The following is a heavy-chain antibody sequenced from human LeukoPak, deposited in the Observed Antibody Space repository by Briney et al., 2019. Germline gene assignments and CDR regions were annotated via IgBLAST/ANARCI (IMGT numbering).Heavy chain of an antibody. J-gene: IGHJ3*02. D-gene: IGHD2-2*01. CDR1: GGSISSYY. CDR3: ARGSATPIVVVVPAAQRAFDI. Sequence: SETLSLTCTVSGGSISSYYWSWIRQPPGKGLEWIGYIHYSGSTNYNPSLKSRVTISVDTSKNQFSLKLSSVTAADTAVYYCARGSATPIVVVVPAAQRAFDIWGQGTMVTVSS. CDR2: IHYSGST. V-gene: IGHV4-59*01.